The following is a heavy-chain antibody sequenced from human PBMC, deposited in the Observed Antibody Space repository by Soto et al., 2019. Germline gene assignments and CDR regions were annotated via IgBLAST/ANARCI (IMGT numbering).Heavy chain of an antibody. Sequence: QVQLVQSGAEVKKPGASVKVSCKASGYTFTSYGISWVRQAPGQGLEWMGWISAYNGHTNYAQKLQGRVTMTTDTSTSTADMELRSLISDDTAVYYCARSVAATFYDYYGMPVWGQGTTVTVSS. D-gene: IGHD2-15*01. CDR2: ISAYNGHT. CDR3: ARSVAATFYDYYGMPV. V-gene: IGHV1-18*01. CDR1: GYTFTSYG. J-gene: IGHJ6*02.